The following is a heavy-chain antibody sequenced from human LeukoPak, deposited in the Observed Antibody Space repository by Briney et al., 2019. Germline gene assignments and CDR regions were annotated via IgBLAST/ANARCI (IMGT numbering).Heavy chain of an antibody. CDR1: GGSISSYY. Sequence: SETLSHTCTVSGGSISSYYWSWIRQPPGKGLEWIGCVSYSGNTNYNPSLKSRVTISVDTSKNQFSLKLTSVTAADTAVYYCARGRDGGNYTPLDLWGQGTLVTVSS. CDR3: ARGRDGGNYTPLDL. D-gene: IGHD4-23*01. J-gene: IGHJ5*02. V-gene: IGHV4-59*01. CDR2: VSYSGNT.